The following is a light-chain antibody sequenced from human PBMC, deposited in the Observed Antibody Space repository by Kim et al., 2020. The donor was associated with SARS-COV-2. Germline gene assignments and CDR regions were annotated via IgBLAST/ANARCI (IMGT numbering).Light chain of an antibody. CDR2: GKN. V-gene: IGLV3-19*01. J-gene: IGLJ1*01. CDR3: NSRDSSGNYLEV. Sequence: LGQTVRITCHGDSLRSYYASWYQQKPGQAPVLVIYGKNNRPSGIPDRFSGSSSGNTASLTITGAQAEDEADYYCNSRDSSGNYLEVFGTGTKVTVL. CDR1: SLRSYY.